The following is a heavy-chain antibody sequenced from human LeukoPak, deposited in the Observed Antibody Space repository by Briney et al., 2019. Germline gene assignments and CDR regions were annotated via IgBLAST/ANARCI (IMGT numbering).Heavy chain of an antibody. D-gene: IGHD5-18*01. CDR3: ARSRSGYSYDHAAFDI. CDR2: IDYRGST. CDR1: GGSISNYY. V-gene: IGHV4-59*01. J-gene: IGHJ3*02. Sequence: PSETPSLTCTVSGGSISNYYWSWIRQPPGKGLEWIAYIDYRGSTTYNPSLKSRVTISVDTSRNQFSLKLSSVTAADTAVYYCARSRSGYSYDHAAFDIWGQGTMVTVSS.